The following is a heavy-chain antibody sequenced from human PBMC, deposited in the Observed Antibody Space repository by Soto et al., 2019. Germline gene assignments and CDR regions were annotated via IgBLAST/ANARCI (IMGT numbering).Heavy chain of an antibody. CDR1: GFTSSSCD. D-gene: IGHD2-8*02. CDR2: ISASGGST. Sequence: EVQLLASGGGLVQPGGSLRLSCVASGFTSSSCDMRWVRQAPGTGLEWASGISASGGSTYYTDSVKGRFTISRDNSKNTRYLQMNSLSAADTAVYYCGTTGLGTGRYFFHDWCQGTLVTVSS. CDR3: GTTGLGTGRYFFHD. V-gene: IGHV3-23*01. J-gene: IGHJ4*02.